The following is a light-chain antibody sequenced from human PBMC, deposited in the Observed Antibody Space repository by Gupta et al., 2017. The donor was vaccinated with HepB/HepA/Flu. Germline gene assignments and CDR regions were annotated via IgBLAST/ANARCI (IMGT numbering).Light chain of an antibody. J-gene: IGKJ3*01. CDR2: DAS. CDR3: QQRSNCLFT. Sequence: EIVLTQSPATLSLSPGERATLSCRASQSVSGYLAWYQQKPGQAPRLLIYDASNRATGIPARFSGSGSGTDFTLTISSLEPEDFAVYYCQQRSNCLFTFGPGTKVDIK. CDR1: QSVSGY. V-gene: IGKV3-11*01.